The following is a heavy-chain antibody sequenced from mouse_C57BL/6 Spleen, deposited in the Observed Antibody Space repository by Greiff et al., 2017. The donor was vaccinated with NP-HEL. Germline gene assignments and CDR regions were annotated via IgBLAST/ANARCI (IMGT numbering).Heavy chain of an antibody. V-gene: IGHV1-80*01. D-gene: IGHD1-1*01. CDR1: GYAFSSYW. J-gene: IGHJ4*01. Sequence: QVQLQQSGAELVKPGASVKISCKASGYAFSSYWMNWVKQRPGKGLEWIGQIYPGDGDTNYNGKFKGKATLTADKSSSTAYMQLSSLTSEDSAVYFCAKGNHYYGSSSYAMDYWGQGTSVTVSA. CDR2: IYPGDGDT. CDR3: AKGNHYYGSSSYAMDY.